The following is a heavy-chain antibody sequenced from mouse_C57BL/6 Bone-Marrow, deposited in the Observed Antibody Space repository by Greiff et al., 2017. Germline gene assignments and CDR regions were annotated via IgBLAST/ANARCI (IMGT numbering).Heavy chain of an antibody. J-gene: IGHJ3*01. CDR1: GFSLTSYG. CDR2: IWGVGST. D-gene: IGHD1-1*01. V-gene: IGHV2-6*01. CDR3: ASVHGRDLAWLAY. Sequence: VKLMESGPGLVAPSQSLSISCTVSGFSLTSYGVDWVRQSPGKGLEWLGVIWGVGSTNYNSALKSRLSTSKDDSKSKVFLKMNSLQTDDTAMYYCASVHGRDLAWLAYWGRGTLVSVSA.